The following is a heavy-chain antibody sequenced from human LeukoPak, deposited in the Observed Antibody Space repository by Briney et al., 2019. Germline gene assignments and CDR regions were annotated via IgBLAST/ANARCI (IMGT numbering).Heavy chain of an antibody. CDR2: TSYNGNT. D-gene: IGHD6-19*01. CDR3: ARHSGSGWQALGY. CDR1: GYTFSNYG. J-gene: IGHJ4*02. V-gene: IGHV1-18*04. Sequence: ASVKVSCTASGYTFSNYGISWVRQAPGLGLEWMGWTSYNGNTNYSQKFQNRVTMTTDTSTATAYMELRSLESDDTAVYYCARHSGSGWQALGYWGQGTLVTVSS.